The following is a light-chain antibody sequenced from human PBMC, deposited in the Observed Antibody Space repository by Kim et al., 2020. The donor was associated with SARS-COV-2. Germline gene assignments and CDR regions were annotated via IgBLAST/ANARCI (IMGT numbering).Light chain of an antibody. CDR3: NSRDSSGNHVV. J-gene: IGLJ2*01. CDR2: GKN. Sequence: ALGQTARITCQGDILRTYFASWYQQKPGQAPVLVIYGKNNRPSVIPDRFAGSSSGNTASLTITGAQAEDEADYYCNSRDSSGNHVVFGGGTQLTVL. V-gene: IGLV3-19*01. CDR1: ILRTYF.